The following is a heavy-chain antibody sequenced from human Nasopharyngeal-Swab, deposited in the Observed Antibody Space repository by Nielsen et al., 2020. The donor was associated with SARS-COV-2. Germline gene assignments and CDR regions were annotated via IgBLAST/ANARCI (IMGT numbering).Heavy chain of an antibody. CDR3: ARILKDYDILTGYYISRGSYYFDY. CDR1: GFSLSNARMG. J-gene: IGHJ4*02. V-gene: IGHV2-26*01. CDR2: IFSNDEK. Sequence: SGPTLVKPTETLTLTCTVSGFSLSNARMGVSWIRQPPGTALEWLAHIFSNDEKSYSTSLKSRLTISKDTSKSQVVLTMTNMDPVDTATYYCARILKDYDILTGYYISRGSYYFDYWGQGTLVTVSS. D-gene: IGHD3-9*01.